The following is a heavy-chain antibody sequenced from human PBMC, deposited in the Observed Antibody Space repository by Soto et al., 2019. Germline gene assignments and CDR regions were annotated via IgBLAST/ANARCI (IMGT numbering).Heavy chain of an antibody. CDR2: ISSSSSYI. Sequence: GGSLRLSCAASGFTFTSYSMNWVRQAPGKGLEWVSSISSSSSYIYYADSVKGRFTISRDNAKNSLYLQMNSLRAEDTAVYYCERDDDGRAAAGTHYSYGMDVWGQGTTVTVSS. CDR1: GFTFTSYS. D-gene: IGHD6-13*01. J-gene: IGHJ6*02. V-gene: IGHV3-21*01. CDR3: ERDDDGRAAAGTHYSYGMDV.